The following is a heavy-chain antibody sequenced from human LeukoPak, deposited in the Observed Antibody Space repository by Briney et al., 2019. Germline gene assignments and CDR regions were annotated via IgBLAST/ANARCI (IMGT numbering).Heavy chain of an antibody. J-gene: IGHJ4*02. CDR1: GYSISSGYY. D-gene: IGHD2-2*03. V-gene: IGHV4-38-2*01. CDR3: ARNPVLDIVVVPAAIFDY. CDR2: IYHSGST. Sequence: PSETLSLTCAVSGYSISSGYYWGWIRPPPGKGLEWSGSIYHSGSTYYNPSLKSRVTISVDTSKNQFSLKLSSVTAADTAVYYCARNPVLDIVVVPAAIFDYWGQGTLVTVSS.